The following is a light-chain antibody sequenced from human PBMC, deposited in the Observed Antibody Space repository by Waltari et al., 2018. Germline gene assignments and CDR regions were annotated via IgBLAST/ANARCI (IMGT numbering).Light chain of an antibody. Sequence: DIQITHSPSPLSASVGARVTITCRASQGISNWLAWYQQKPGKAPKSLLYGASNLQSGAPSRFSGSGSGTDFTLTITNVQPEDFATYYCQQYDNYPITFGQGTRLEIK. CDR1: QGISNW. J-gene: IGKJ5*01. CDR2: GAS. V-gene: IGKV1D-16*01. CDR3: QQYDNYPIT.